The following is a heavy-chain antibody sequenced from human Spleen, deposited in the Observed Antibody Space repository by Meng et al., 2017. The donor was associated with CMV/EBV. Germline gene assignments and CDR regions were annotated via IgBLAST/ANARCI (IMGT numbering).Heavy chain of an antibody. CDR1: GFTFSSYA. Sequence: GESLKISCAASGFTFSSYAMSWVRQAPGKGLEWVSAISGSGGSTYYADSVKGRLTISRDNSKNTLYLQMNSLRAEDTAVYYCAKISSSSGRYYYYGMDVWGQGTTVTVSS. D-gene: IGHD6-6*01. CDR2: ISGSGGST. V-gene: IGHV3-23*01. J-gene: IGHJ6*02. CDR3: AKISSSSGRYYYYGMDV.